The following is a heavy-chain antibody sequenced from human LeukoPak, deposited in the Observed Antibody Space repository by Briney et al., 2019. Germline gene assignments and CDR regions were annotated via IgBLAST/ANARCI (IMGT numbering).Heavy chain of an antibody. V-gene: IGHV4-30-2*01. D-gene: IGHD3-16*01. J-gene: IGHJ5*02. CDR3: ATAGGGEAEDLSWFDP. CDR2: IYHSGST. Sequence: SETLSLTCTVSGGSISSGGYYWSWIRQPPGKGLEWIGYIYHSGSTYYNPSLKSRVTISVDRSKNQFSLKLSSVTAADTAVYYCATAGGGEAEDLSWFDPWGQGTLVTVSS. CDR1: GGSISSGGYY.